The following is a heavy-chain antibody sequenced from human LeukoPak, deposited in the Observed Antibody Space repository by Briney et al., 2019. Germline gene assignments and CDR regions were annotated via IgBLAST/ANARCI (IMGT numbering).Heavy chain of an antibody. J-gene: IGHJ4*02. D-gene: IGHD4-17*01. CDR2: INPNSGDT. CDR1: GYTFTAYY. Sequence: ASVKVSCKASGYTFTAYYIHWVRQAPGHGLEWMGWINPNSGDTKYAQNFRGRVTMTRDTSLSTAYMDLSRLRSDDTALYYCARARKTRNIYGDYVFLFDYWGQGTLVTVSS. CDR3: ARARKTRNIYGDYVFLFDY. V-gene: IGHV1-2*02.